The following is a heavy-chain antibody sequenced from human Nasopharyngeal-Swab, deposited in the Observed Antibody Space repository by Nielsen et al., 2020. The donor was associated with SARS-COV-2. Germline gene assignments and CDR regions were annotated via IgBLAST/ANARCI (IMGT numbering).Heavy chain of an antibody. J-gene: IGHJ3*02. CDR1: GYILSELS. V-gene: IGHV1-24*01. CDR3: ASRLDRYKWNDVNLDAFDI. CDR2: FDPEDGET. Sequence: ASVTVSCTVSGYILSELSMHWVRPAPGKGLEWMGGFDPEDGETIYAQKFQGRVTMTEDTFTDTAYMELSSLRSEDTAVYYCASRLDRYKWNDVNLDAFDIWGQGTMVTVSS. D-gene: IGHD1-20*01.